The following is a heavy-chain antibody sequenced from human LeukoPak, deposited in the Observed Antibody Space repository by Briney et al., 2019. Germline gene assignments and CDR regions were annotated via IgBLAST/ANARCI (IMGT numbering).Heavy chain of an antibody. D-gene: IGHD2-2*01. CDR2: IWYDGSNK. CDR3: ARGTIVVVPAAPVHGMDV. CDR1: GFAFNSQT. V-gene: IGHV3-33*08. J-gene: IGHJ6*02. Sequence: GGSLRLSCAASGFAFNSQTMSWVRQAPGKGLEWVAVIWYDGSNKYYADSVKGRFTISRDNSKNTLYLQMNSLRAEDTAVYYCARGTIVVVPAAPVHGMDVWGQGTTITVSS.